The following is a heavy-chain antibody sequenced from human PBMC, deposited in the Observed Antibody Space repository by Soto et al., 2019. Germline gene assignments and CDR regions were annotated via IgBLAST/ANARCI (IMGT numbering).Heavy chain of an antibody. CDR3: ARARIAVAGRKGWFDP. D-gene: IGHD6-19*01. J-gene: IGHJ5*02. CDR1: GYTFTSYD. CDR2: MNPNSGNT. Sequence: ASVKVSCKASGYTFTSYDINWVLQATGQGLEWMGWMNPNSGNTGYAQKFQGRVTMTRNTFISTAYMELSSLRSEDTAVYYCARARIAVAGRKGWFDPWGQGTLVTVSS. V-gene: IGHV1-8*01.